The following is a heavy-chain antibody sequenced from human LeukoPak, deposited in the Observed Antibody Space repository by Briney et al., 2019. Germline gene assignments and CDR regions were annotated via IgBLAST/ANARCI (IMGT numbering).Heavy chain of an antibody. V-gene: IGHV4-4*07. CDR1: GGSISSYY. J-gene: IGHJ5*02. D-gene: IGHD6-19*01. CDR3: ARDGQQWLVDRWFDP. CDR2: IYTSGST. Sequence: SETLSLTCTVSGGSISSYYWSWIRQPAGKGLEWIGRIYTSGSTNYNPSLKSRVTMSVDTSKNQFSLKLSSVTAADTAVYYCARDGQQWLVDRWFDPWGQGALVTVSS.